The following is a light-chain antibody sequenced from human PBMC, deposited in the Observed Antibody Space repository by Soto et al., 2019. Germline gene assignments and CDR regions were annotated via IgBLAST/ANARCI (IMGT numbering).Light chain of an antibody. CDR2: KAS. CDR3: QHYNSYSEA. V-gene: IGKV1-5*03. CDR1: QAVPNN. Sequence: DIHLTQSPSFLSASVGDRVTITCRPSQAVPNNMAWYQQKPGKAPKLLIYKASTLKSGVPSRFSGSGSGTEFTLTISSLQPDDFATYYCQHYNSYSEAFGQGTKVDNK. J-gene: IGKJ1*01.